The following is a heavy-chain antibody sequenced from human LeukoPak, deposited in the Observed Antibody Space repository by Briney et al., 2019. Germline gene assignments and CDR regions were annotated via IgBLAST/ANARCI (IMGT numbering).Heavy chain of an antibody. Sequence: PGGSLRLSCTASGFTFSGSGMHWVRQTPGKGLEWVAFIRYDSSYQFYTDSVKGRFTISRDNSKNTLYLQMNSLRAEDTAVYYCARDGRWLQLLRAFDIWGQGTMVTVSS. D-gene: IGHD5-24*01. J-gene: IGHJ3*02. CDR2: IRYDSSYQ. CDR1: GFTFSGSG. CDR3: ARDGRWLQLLRAFDI. V-gene: IGHV3-30*02.